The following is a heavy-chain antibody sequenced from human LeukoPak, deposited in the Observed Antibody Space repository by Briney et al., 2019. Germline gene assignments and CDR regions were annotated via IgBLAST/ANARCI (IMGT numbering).Heavy chain of an antibody. CDR2: IYYSGST. V-gene: IGHV4-39*01. Sequence: SETLSLTCTVSGGSISSSSYYWGWIRQPPGKGPEWIGSIYYSGSTYYNPSLKSRVTISVDTSKNQFSLKLSSVTAADTAVYYCARCITIFGVAGRGNFDLWGRGTLVTVSS. CDR3: ARCITIFGVAGRGNFDL. CDR1: GGSISSSSYY. J-gene: IGHJ2*01. D-gene: IGHD3-3*01.